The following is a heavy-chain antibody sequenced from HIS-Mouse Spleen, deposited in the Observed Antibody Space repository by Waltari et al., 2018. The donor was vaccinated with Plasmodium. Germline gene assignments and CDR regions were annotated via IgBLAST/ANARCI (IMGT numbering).Heavy chain of an antibody. CDR2: IYYSGST. V-gene: IGHV4-59*01. Sequence: QVQLQESGPGLVKPSETLSLTCPVPGGSISSYYWNWIRQPPGKGLEWIGYIYYSGSTNYNPSLKSRVTISVDTSKNQFSLKLSSVTAADTAVYYCAREVNSGTFDYWGQGTLVTVSS. CDR3: AREVNSGTFDY. J-gene: IGHJ4*02. D-gene: IGHD1-26*01. CDR1: GGSISSYY.